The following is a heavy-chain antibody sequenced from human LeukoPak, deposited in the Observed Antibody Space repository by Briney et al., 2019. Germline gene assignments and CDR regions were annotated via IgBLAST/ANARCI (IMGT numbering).Heavy chain of an antibody. CDR2: INSDGSWT. CDR3: VSFYETY. V-gene: IGHV3-74*01. Sequence: GGSLRLSCAASGNYWMHWVRQAPGKGLVWVSHINSDGSWTSYADSVKGRFTISKDNAKNTVYLQMNNLRAEDTAVYYCVSFYETYRGRGTLVAVSS. D-gene: IGHD2-2*01. CDR1: GNYW. J-gene: IGHJ4*02.